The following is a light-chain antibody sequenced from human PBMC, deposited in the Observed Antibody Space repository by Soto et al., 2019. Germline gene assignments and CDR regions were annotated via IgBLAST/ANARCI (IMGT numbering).Light chain of an antibody. CDR3: QVWDISSNHVV. CDR1: NIGSKS. CDR2: YDS. V-gene: IGLV3-21*04. J-gene: IGLJ2*01. Sequence: SYELTQPPSVSVAPEKTARITCGGNNIGSKSVHWYQQKAGQAPILAMYYDSDRPSGIPERFSGSNSGNTATLTISTVEAGDEADYYCQVWDISSNHVVFGGGTKLTVL.